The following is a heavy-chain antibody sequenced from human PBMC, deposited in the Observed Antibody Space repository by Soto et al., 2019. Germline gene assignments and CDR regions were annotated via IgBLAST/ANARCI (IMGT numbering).Heavy chain of an antibody. V-gene: IGHV3-23*01. J-gene: IGHJ4*02. D-gene: IGHD6-19*01. CDR1: VFTFSSYA. CDR2: ISGSGCST. Sequence: GPLRVSGAASVFTFSSYAMSWVRQAPGKGLEWVSAISGSGCSTYYADSVKGRFTISRDNSKNTLYLQMNSLRAEDTAVYYCAKAGYSSGWYSYFDYWGQGTLVTVSS. CDR3: AKAGYSSGWYSYFDY.